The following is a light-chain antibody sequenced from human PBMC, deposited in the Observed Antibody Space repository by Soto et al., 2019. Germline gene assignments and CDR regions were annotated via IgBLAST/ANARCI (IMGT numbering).Light chain of an antibody. CDR1: QSISNW. V-gene: IGKV1-5*01. Sequence: DIQMTQSPSTLSASVGDRVTIACRASQSISNWLAWYQQKPGKAPKLLVFDASTLEGGVPSRFIGSGSGTEFTLTISSLQPDDFATYYCQQYQSYSFTFGQGTKLEIK. CDR2: DAS. J-gene: IGKJ2*01. CDR3: QQYQSYSFT.